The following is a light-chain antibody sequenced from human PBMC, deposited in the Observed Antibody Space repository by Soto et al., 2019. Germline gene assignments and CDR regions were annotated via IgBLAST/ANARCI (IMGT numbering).Light chain of an antibody. V-gene: IGKV3-20*01. CDR3: HHYGGSPIT. Sequence: EIVLTQSPGTLSLSPGERATLSCRASQSVNSDYLGWFQQKPGQAPRLLIYGASTRATGIPDRFSGSGSGTGFTLTISRLEPEDFAVYYCHHYGGSPITFGQGTRLEIK. J-gene: IGKJ5*01. CDR2: GAS. CDR1: QSVNSDY.